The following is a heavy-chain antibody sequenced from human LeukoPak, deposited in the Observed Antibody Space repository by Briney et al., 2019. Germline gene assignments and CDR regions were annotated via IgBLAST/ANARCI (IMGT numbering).Heavy chain of an antibody. CDR3: ARVRIAAAGTSFDY. J-gene: IGHJ4*02. CDR1: GGTFSNYA. D-gene: IGHD6-13*01. CDR2: IIPIFGTA. V-gene: IGHV1-69*06. Sequence: LVKVSCKASGGTFSNYAISWVRQAPGQGLEWMRGIIPIFGTANYAQKFQGRVTITADKSTSTAYMELSSLRSEDTAVYYCARVRIAAAGTSFDYWGQGTLVTVSS.